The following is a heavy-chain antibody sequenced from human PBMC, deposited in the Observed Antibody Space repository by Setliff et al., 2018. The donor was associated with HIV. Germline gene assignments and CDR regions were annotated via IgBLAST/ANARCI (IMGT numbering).Heavy chain of an antibody. CDR2: ISAYNGNT. Sequence: ASVKVSCKASGYTFTSYGISWVRQAPGQGLEWMGWISAYNGNTNYAQKLQGRVTMTTDTSTSTAYMELRSLRSDDTAVYFCARLGSGWSDSYYYAMDIWGQGTTVTVSS. D-gene: IGHD6-19*01. J-gene: IGHJ6*02. CDR1: GYTFTSYG. CDR3: ARLGSGWSDSYYYAMDI. V-gene: IGHV1-18*01.